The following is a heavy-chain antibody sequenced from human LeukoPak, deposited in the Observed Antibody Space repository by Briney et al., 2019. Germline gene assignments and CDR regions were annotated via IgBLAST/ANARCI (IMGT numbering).Heavy chain of an antibody. CDR1: GFTFNSYA. V-gene: IGHV3-23*01. CDR3: AESPMTRVTTGGFDF. D-gene: IGHD4-17*01. Sequence: PGGSLRLSCAASGFTFNSYAMSWVRQAPGKGLEWVSSISSSGGSTYYVHSVKGRFTISRDNSKNTLYLQMNSLRAEDTAVYYCAESPMTRVTTGGFDFWGQGTLVTVSS. CDR2: ISSSGGST. J-gene: IGHJ4*02.